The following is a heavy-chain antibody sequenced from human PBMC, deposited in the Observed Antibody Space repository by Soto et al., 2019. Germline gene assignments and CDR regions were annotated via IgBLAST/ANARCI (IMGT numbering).Heavy chain of an antibody. CDR3: AREVGTYAFDI. CDR2: ITPSGGST. D-gene: IGHD1-26*01. Sequence: ASVKVSCKASGYTFTSHYMHWVRQAPGQGLEWMGIITPSGGSTTNGQKFQGRLTMPRDTSTSTVYMELSSLRSEDTAVYYCAREVGTYAFDIWGQGTMVTVSS. CDR1: GYTFTSHY. V-gene: IGHV1-46*01. J-gene: IGHJ3*02.